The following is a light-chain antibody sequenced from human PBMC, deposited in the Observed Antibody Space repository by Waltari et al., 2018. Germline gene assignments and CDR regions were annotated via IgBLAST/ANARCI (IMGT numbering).Light chain of an antibody. CDR1: QSVSSN. CDR3: QQYNRWPPIT. J-gene: IGKJ5*01. V-gene: IGKV3-15*01. Sequence: VVLTQSPATLSVSPGESALIPCRASQSVSSNLAWYQQKPGQAPRLLIYDASTRASSIPARFRGSGSGTEFTLTINSLQSEDSATYYCQQYNRWPPITFGQGTRLDIK. CDR2: DAS.